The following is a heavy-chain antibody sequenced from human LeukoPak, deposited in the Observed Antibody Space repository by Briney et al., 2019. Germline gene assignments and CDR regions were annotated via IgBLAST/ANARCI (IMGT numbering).Heavy chain of an antibody. J-gene: IGHJ4*02. CDR3: MRHEEEDGYNAKPFDS. Sequence: SQTLSLTCTVSGGSISNSNHYWGWVRQPPGKGLEWLGTIYYSGNTYYSPSLKSRVTISVDTSKNQFPLRLSSVTAADTAVYFCMRHEEEDGYNAKPFDSWGQGTLVTVSS. V-gene: IGHV4-39*01. CDR1: GGSISNSNHY. D-gene: IGHD5-24*01. CDR2: IYYSGNT.